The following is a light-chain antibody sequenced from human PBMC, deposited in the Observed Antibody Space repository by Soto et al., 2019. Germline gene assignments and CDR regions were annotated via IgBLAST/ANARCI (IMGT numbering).Light chain of an antibody. CDR1: LSVDRF. J-gene: IGKJ5*01. CDR3: QQRSNWAIT. Sequence: EIVLTQSPATLSLSPGEGATLSCRASLSVDRFLAWYQQKPGQAPRLLIYDSSNRANGIPARFSGSGSGTDFTLTISSLEPEDFAVYYCQQRSNWAITFGQGTRLESK. CDR2: DSS. V-gene: IGKV3-11*01.